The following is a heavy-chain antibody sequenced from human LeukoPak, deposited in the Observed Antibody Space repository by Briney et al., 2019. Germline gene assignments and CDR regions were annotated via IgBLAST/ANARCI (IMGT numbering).Heavy chain of an antibody. CDR2: INPSGGST. CDR1: GHTFTSYY. Sequence: GASVKVSCKASGHTFTSYYMHWVRQAPGQGLEWMGIINPSGGSTSYAQKFQGRVTMTRDTSTSTVYMELSSLRSEDTAVYYCARDRGVDFWSGYCHWFDPWGQGTLVTVSS. J-gene: IGHJ5*02. V-gene: IGHV1-46*01. D-gene: IGHD3-3*01. CDR3: ARDRGVDFWSGYCHWFDP.